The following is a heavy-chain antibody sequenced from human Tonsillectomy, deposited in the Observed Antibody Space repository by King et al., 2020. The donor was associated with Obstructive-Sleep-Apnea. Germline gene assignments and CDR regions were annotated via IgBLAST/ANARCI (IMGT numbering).Heavy chain of an antibody. J-gene: IGHJ2*01. Sequence: ITLKESGPTLVKPTQTLTLTCTLSGFSLSTSRVGVGWIRQPPGKAPEWLALIYWDDERRYSPSLESRLTITKDTSKNQVVLTMTNMDPVDTATYFCVRRTVATVTIFPYYYFDLWGRGTLVSVSS. V-gene: IGHV2-5*02. D-gene: IGHD4-17*01. CDR1: GFSLSTSRVG. CDR2: IYWDDER. CDR3: VRRTVATVTIFPYYYFDL.